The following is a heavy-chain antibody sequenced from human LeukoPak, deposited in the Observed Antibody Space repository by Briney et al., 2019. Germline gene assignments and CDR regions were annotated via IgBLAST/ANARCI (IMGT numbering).Heavy chain of an antibody. J-gene: IGHJ5*02. Sequence: GASVKVSCKASGYTFTGYYMHWVRQAPGQGLEWMGWINPNSGGTNYAQKFQGRVTMTRDTSISTAYMELSRLRSDDTAVYYCARVLDPLYNWNPRNNWFDPWGQGTLVTVSS. CDR2: INPNSGGT. CDR3: ARVLDPLYNWNPRNNWFDP. CDR1: GYTFTGYY. D-gene: IGHD1-20*01. V-gene: IGHV1-2*02.